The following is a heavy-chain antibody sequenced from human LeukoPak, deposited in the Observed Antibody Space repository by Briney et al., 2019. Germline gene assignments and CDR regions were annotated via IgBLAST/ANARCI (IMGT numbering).Heavy chain of an antibody. V-gene: IGHV4-39*07. J-gene: IGHJ4*02. CDR1: GGSISSSSYY. CDR3: ASNGGY. CDR2: INHSGST. Sequence: SETLSLTCTVSGGSISSSSYYWSWIRQPPGKGLEWIGEINHSGSTNYNPSLKSRVTISVDTSKNQFSLKLSSVTAADTAVYYCASNGGYWGQGTLVTVSS.